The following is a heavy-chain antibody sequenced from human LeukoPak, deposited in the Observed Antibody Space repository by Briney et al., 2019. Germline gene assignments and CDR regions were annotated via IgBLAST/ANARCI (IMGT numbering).Heavy chain of an antibody. V-gene: IGHV3-23*01. CDR2: ISGSGGNT. Sequence: GGSLRLSCAASGFTFSSYWMHWVRQAPGKGLEWVSAISGSGGNTYYADSVKGRFVISRDNSKNTLYLQMNRLRAEDTAVYYCATGGVYYYHGMDVWGQGTTVTVSS. CDR3: ATGGVYYYHGMDV. D-gene: IGHD3-16*01. J-gene: IGHJ6*02. CDR1: GFTFSSYW.